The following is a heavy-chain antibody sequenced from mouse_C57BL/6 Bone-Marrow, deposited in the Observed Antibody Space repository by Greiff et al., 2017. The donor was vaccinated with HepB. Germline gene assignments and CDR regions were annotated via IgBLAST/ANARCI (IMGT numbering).Heavy chain of an antibody. CDR1: GFTFSSYT. D-gene: IGHD2-3*01. V-gene: IGHV5-9*01. J-gene: IGHJ3*01. CDR2: ISGGGGNT. CDR3: ARVHYDGLAY. Sequence: DVKLVESGGGLVKPGGSLKLSCAASGFTFSSYTMSWVRQTPEKRLEWVATISGGGGNTYYPDSVKGRFTISRDNAKNTLYLQMSSLRSEDTALYSCARVHYDGLAYWGQGTLVTVSA.